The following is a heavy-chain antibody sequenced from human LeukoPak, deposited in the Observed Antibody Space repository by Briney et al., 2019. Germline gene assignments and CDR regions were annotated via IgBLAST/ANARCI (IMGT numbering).Heavy chain of an antibody. CDR2: INPNSGGT. D-gene: IGHD2-15*01. CDR1: GYTFTGYY. V-gene: IGHV1-2*02. Sequence: ASVKVSCKASGYTFTGYYMHWVRQAPGQGLEWMGWINPNSGGTNYAQKFQGRVTMTRDTSISTAYMELSGLTSDDTAVYYCARPYCSGGSCHDYFDYWGQGTLVTVSS. J-gene: IGHJ4*02. CDR3: ARPYCSGGSCHDYFDY.